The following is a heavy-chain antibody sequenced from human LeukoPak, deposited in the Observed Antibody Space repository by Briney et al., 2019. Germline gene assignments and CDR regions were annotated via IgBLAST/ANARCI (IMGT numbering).Heavy chain of an antibody. Sequence: GASVKVSCKASGGTFSSYTISWVRQAPGQGLEWMGRIIPILGIANYAQKFQGRVTITADKSTSTAYMELSSLRSEDTAVYYCARGGGDFIVVVPAAPGEVWFDPWGQGTLVTVSS. D-gene: IGHD2-2*01. CDR2: IIPILGIA. V-gene: IGHV1-69*02. CDR1: GGTFSSYT. CDR3: ARGGGDFIVVVPAAPGEVWFDP. J-gene: IGHJ5*02.